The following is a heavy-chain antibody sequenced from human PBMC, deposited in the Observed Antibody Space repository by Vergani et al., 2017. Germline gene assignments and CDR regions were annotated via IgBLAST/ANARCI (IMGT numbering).Heavy chain of an antibody. CDR3: ARDRVDYGDYGDFGY. CDR1: GYTFTSYG. CDR2: INPNSGGT. J-gene: IGHJ4*02. V-gene: IGHV1-2*02. D-gene: IGHD4-17*01. Sequence: QVQLVQSGAEVKKPGASVKVSCKASGYTFTSYGISWVRQAPGQELEWMGWINPNSGGTNYAQKFQGRVTMTRDTSISTAYMELSRLRSDDTAVYYCARDRVDYGDYGDFGYWGQGTLVTVSS.